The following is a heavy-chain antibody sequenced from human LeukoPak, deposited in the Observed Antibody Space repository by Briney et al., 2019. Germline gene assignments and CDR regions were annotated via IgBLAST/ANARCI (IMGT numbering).Heavy chain of an antibody. J-gene: IGHJ4*02. CDR3: AGHSVLRGGYSFDY. D-gene: IGHD3-22*01. V-gene: IGHV3-53*01. Sequence: PGGSLRLSCAASGFTVSSNYLSWVRQAPGKGLEWVSVIYSGGSTYYADSVKGRFTFSRDNSKNTLYLQMNSLRADDTAVYYCAGHSVLRGGYSFDYWGQGTLVTVSS. CDR1: GFTVSSNY. CDR2: IYSGGST.